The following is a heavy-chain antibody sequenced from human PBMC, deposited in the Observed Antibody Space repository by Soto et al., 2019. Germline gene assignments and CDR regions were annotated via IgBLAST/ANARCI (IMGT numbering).Heavy chain of an antibody. Sequence: ASVKVSCKTSGYTFIDYYVHWIRQAPGQGLEWMGGIIPIFGTANYAQKFQGRVTITADESTSTAYMELSSLRSEDTAVYYCARDAYYDSSGYYYPYYFDYWGQGTLVTVSS. D-gene: IGHD3-22*01. V-gene: IGHV1-69*13. J-gene: IGHJ4*02. CDR3: ARDAYYDSSGYYYPYYFDY. CDR1: GYTFIDYY. CDR2: IIPIFGTA.